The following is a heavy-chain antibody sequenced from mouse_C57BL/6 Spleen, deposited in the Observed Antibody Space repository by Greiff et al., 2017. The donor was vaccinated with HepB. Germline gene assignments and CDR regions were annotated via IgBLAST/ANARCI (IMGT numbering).Heavy chain of an antibody. CDR1: GFSLTSYA. J-gene: IGHJ2*01. Sequence: VKLVESGPGLVAPSQSLSITCTVSGFSLTSYAISWVRQPPGKGLEWLGVIWTGGGTNYNSALKSRLSISKDNSKSQVFLKMNSLQTYDTARYYCARNWGYDPPENYFDYWGQGTTLTVSS. CDR3: ARNWGYDPPENYFDY. V-gene: IGHV2-9-1*01. D-gene: IGHD2-10*02. CDR2: IWTGGGT.